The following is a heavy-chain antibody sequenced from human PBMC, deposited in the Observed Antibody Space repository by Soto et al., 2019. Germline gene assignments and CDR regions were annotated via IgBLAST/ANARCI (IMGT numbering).Heavy chain of an antibody. J-gene: IGHJ4*02. CDR3: ARIRRYSSPRFGDFDY. CDR2: IFSNDEK. Sequence: QVTLKESGPVLVKPTEPLTLTCTVSGFSLSNARMGVSWIRQPPGKALEWLAHIFSNDEKSYSTSLKSRLTISKDTSKSQVVLTMTNMDPVDTATYYCARIRRYSSPRFGDFDYWGQGTLVTVSS. D-gene: IGHD6-13*01. V-gene: IGHV2-26*01. CDR1: GFSLSNARMG.